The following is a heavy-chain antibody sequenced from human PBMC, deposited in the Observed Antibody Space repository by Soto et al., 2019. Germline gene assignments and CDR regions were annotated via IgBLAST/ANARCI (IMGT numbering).Heavy chain of an antibody. CDR1: GGTFSSYA. V-gene: IGHV1-69*06. J-gene: IGHJ5*02. Sequence: QVQLVQSGAEVKKPGSSVKVSCKASGGTFSSYAISWVRQAPGLGLEWMGGIIRIFGTANYAQKFQGRVTIAADKSTSTAYMELSRLRSEDTAVYYCARKVVGVVDNWFDPWGQGTLVTVSS. D-gene: IGHD2-15*01. CDR3: ARKVVGVVDNWFDP. CDR2: IIRIFGTA.